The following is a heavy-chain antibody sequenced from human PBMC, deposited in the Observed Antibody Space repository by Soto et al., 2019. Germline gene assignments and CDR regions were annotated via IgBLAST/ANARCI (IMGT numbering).Heavy chain of an antibody. CDR3: AADIGYSSMDV. Sequence: ASVKVSCKASGYTFTNYYMHWVRQAPGQGLEWMGIINSGGGSATYAQKFLGRVTLTRDMSTSTAYMELSSLRSDDTAVYYCAADIGYSSMDVWGQGTTVTVSS. D-gene: IGHD6-13*01. CDR1: GYTFTNYY. J-gene: IGHJ6*02. CDR2: INSGGGSA. V-gene: IGHV1-46*01.